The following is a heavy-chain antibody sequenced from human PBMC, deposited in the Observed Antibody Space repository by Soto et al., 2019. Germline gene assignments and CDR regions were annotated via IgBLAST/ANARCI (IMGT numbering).Heavy chain of an antibody. V-gene: IGHV3-30*18. J-gene: IGHJ6*02. CDR2: ISYDGSNK. CDR1: GFTFSSYG. D-gene: IGHD3-3*01. CDR3: AKPQKYTIFGVVIISEYYYYGMDV. Sequence: GGSLRLSCAASGFTFSSYGMHWVRQAPGKGLEWVAVISYDGSNKYYADSVKGRFTISRDNSKNTLYLQMNSLRAEDTAVYYCAKPQKYTIFGVVIISEYYYYGMDVWGQGTTVTVSS.